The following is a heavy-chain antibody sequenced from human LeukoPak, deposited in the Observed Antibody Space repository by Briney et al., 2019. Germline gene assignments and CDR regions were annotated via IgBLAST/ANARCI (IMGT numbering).Heavy chain of an antibody. J-gene: IGHJ6*03. D-gene: IGHD2-15*01. Sequence: SETLSLTCAVYGGSFSGYYWSWIRQPPGKGLEWIGEINHSGSTNYNPSLKSRVTISVDTSKNQFSLKLSSVTAADTAVYYCARGRRIVVVLGATRAHRDYYMDVWGKGTTVTVSS. CDR1: GGSFSGYY. V-gene: IGHV4-34*01. CDR2: INHSGST. CDR3: ARGRRIVVVLGATRAHRDYYMDV.